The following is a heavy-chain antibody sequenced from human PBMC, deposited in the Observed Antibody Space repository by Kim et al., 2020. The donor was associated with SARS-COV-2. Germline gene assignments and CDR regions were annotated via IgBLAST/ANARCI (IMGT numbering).Heavy chain of an antibody. Sequence: GGSLRLSCAASGFTFSSYWMHWVRQAPGKGLVWVSRINSDGSSTSYADSVKGRFTISRDNAKNTLYLQMNSLRAEDTAVYYCARTTPMVRGVPFDPWGQGTLVTVSS. J-gene: IGHJ5*02. CDR3: ARTTPMVRGVPFDP. CDR2: INSDGSST. D-gene: IGHD3-10*01. V-gene: IGHV3-74*01. CDR1: GFTFSSYW.